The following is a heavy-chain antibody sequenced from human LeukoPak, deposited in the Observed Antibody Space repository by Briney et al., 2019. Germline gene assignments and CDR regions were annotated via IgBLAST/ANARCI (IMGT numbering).Heavy chain of an antibody. Sequence: SVKVSCKASGGTFSSYAISWVRRAPGQGLEWMGRIIPILGIANYAQKFQGRVTITADKSTSTAYMELSSLRSEDTAVYYCARRATTVAYFDYWGQGTLVTVSS. D-gene: IGHD4-17*01. V-gene: IGHV1-69*04. CDR2: IIPILGIA. CDR3: ARRATTVAYFDY. J-gene: IGHJ4*02. CDR1: GGTFSSYA.